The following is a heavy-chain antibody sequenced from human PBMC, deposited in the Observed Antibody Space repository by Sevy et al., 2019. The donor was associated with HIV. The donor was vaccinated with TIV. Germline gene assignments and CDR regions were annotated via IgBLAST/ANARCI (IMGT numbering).Heavy chain of an antibody. CDR3: AKDGRSSSWFFDY. D-gene: IGHD6-13*01. Sequence: GGSLRLSCAASGFTFDDYTMHWVRQAPGKGLEWVSLISWDGGSTYYAHSVKGRFTISRDNSKNSLYLQMNSLRTEDTALYYCAKDGRSSSWFFDYWGQGTLVTVSS. J-gene: IGHJ4*02. CDR2: ISWDGGST. CDR1: GFTFDDYT. V-gene: IGHV3-43*01.